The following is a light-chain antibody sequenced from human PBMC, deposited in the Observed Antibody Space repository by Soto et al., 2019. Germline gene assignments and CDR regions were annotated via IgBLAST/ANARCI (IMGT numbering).Light chain of an antibody. CDR3: QQYSDSVGT. Sequence: EIVMTQSPATLSVPPGERATLSCRASQSVSTNFAWYQQKPGQAPRLLIYGASTRATAVPARFTASGSGTEFTLTISSLQSEDFAVYYCQQYSDSVGTFGQGTKVEIK. V-gene: IGKV3-15*01. CDR1: QSVSTN. J-gene: IGKJ1*01. CDR2: GAS.